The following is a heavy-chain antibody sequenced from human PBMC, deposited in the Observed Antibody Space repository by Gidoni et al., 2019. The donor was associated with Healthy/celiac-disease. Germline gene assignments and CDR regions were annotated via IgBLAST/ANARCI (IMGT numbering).Heavy chain of an antibody. CDR2: ISSSSSTI. V-gene: IGHV3-48*01. CDR3: ARDYGVYGMDV. D-gene: IGHD3-10*01. CDR1: GFTFSSYS. J-gene: IGHJ6*02. Sequence: EVQLVESGGGLVQPGGSLRLSCAASGFTFSSYSMNWVRKAPGKGLEWVSYISSSSSTIYYADSVKGRFTISRDNAKNSLYLQMNSLRAEDTAVYYCARDYGVYGMDVWGQGTTVTVSS.